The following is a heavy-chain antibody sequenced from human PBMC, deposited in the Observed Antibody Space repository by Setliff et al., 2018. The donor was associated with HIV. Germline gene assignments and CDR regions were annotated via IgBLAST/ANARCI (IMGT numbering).Heavy chain of an antibody. Sequence: SVKVSCKASGVTFSNCSISWVRQAPGQGLEWMGGIIPMYGPAHYAQKFQGRVTITADESTTTAYMELNSLTSEDAALYYCARVGFSSRHTGDFFDSWGQGTLVTVSS. J-gene: IGHJ4*02. CDR3: ARVGFSSRHTGDFFDS. CDR2: IIPMYGPA. V-gene: IGHV1-69*13. CDR1: GVTFSNCS. D-gene: IGHD5-18*01.